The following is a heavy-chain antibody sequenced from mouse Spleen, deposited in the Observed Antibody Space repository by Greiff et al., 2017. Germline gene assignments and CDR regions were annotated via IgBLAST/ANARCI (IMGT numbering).Heavy chain of an antibody. J-gene: IGHJ2*01. V-gene: IGHV5-9-3*01. D-gene: IGHD2-14*01. CDR1: GFTFSSYA. CDR3: ARHEDYRYDPSYFDY. Sequence: VQLKESGGGLVKPGGSLKLSCAASGFTFSSYAMSWVRQTPEKRLEWVATISSGGSYTYYPDSVKGRFTISRDNAKNTLYLQMSSLRSEDTAMYYCARHEDYRYDPSYFDYWGQGTTLTVSS. CDR2: ISSGGSYT.